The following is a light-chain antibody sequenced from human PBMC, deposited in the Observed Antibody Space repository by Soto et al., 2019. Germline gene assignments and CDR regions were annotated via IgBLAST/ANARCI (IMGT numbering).Light chain of an antibody. J-gene: IGLJ3*02. V-gene: IGLV2-23*01. Sequence: QSALTQPASVSGSPGQSITISCTGTSSDVGSYNLVSWYQQHPGKAPKLMIYEGSKRPSGVSNRFSGSKSGNTASLTISGLQAEDEADYYCCSHARTGTVLFGGGTKVTVL. CDR2: EGS. CDR3: CSHARTGTVL. CDR1: SSDVGSYNL.